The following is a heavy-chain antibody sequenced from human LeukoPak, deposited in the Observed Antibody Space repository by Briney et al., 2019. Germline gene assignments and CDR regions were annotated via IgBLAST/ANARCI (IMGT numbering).Heavy chain of an antibody. V-gene: IGHV5-51*01. CDR3: ARQGIYYYDSSGYNNWFDP. J-gene: IGHJ5*02. Sequence: GESLKISCKGSGYSFTCYWIGWVRQMPGKGLEWMGIIYPGDSDTRYSPSFQGQVTISADKSISTAYLQWSSLKASDTAMYYCARQGIYYYDSSGYNNWFDPWGQGTLVTVSS. CDR2: IYPGDSDT. CDR1: GYSFTCYW. D-gene: IGHD3-22*01.